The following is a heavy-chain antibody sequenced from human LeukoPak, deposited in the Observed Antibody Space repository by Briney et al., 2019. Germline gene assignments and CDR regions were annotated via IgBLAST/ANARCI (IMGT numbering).Heavy chain of an antibody. D-gene: IGHD3-22*01. CDR2: VNENGGT. J-gene: IGHJ4*02. Sequence: SETLSLTCAVYVGSFSGYHWNWIRQPPGEGPGWIGEVNENGGTNYNPSLKSRVTISGDTSKNQFSLRLSSVTAADTAVYYCARASYSYDINGWVPFDYWGQGTLVTVSS. CDR1: VGSFSGYH. V-gene: IGHV4-34*01. CDR3: ARASYSYDINGWVPFDY.